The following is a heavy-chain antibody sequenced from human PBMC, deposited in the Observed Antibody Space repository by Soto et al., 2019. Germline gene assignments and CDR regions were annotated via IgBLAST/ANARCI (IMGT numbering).Heavy chain of an antibody. Sequence: SQTLSLTCAISGDSVSTNSATWYWIRQSPSRGLEWLGRTYYRSNWYTDYAVSVKGRITISPDTSNNQLSLQLNSVTPDDTAVYYCARQIGNSWLDSWGQGTLVTVSS. CDR1: GDSVSTNSAT. D-gene: IGHD4-4*01. V-gene: IGHV6-1*01. CDR3: ARQIGNSWLDS. J-gene: IGHJ5*01. CDR2: TYYRSNWYT.